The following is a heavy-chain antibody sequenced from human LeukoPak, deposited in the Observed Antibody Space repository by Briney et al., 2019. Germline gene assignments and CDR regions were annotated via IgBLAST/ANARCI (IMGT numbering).Heavy chain of an antibody. CDR1: GGSISSSSYY. CDR2: IYYSGST. J-gene: IGHJ5*01. CDR3: ARRPYYDFWSGYYLGDARPFDS. D-gene: IGHD3-3*01. Sequence: SETLSLTCTVSGGSISSSSYYWGWIRQPPGKGLEWIGSIYYSGSTYYNPSLKSRVPISVETSKNQFSLKLSSVTAADTAVYYCARRPYYDFWSGYYLGDARPFDSWGQGTLVTVSS. V-gene: IGHV4-39*07.